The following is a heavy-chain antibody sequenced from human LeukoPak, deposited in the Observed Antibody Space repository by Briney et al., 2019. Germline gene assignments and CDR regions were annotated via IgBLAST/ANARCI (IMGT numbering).Heavy chain of an antibody. Sequence: TSSETLSLTCTVSGGSISSYYWSWIRQPPGKGLEWIGYIYYSGSTNYNPSLKSRVTISVDTSKNQFSLKLSSVTAADTAVYYCARVRAPSLSYYYYMDVWGKGTTVTVSS. J-gene: IGHJ6*03. D-gene: IGHD3-16*01. CDR3: ARVRAPSLSYYYYMDV. CDR2: IYYSGST. V-gene: IGHV4-59*01. CDR1: GGSISSYY.